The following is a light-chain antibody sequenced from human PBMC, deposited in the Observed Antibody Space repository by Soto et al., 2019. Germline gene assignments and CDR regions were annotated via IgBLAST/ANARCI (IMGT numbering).Light chain of an antibody. CDR1: QSVSSY. CDR3: HQYKNWLALT. V-gene: IGKV3D-15*01. J-gene: IGKJ4*01. CDR2: DAS. Sequence: EIVRTQSPATVPVSPGDRASLSCTAGQSVSSYLAWYQQKPGQAPRLPIYDASNRATGIPARFRGIVSGTEFTLTISSLQSEDSAVYYGHQYKNWLALTFRGGTKVDIK.